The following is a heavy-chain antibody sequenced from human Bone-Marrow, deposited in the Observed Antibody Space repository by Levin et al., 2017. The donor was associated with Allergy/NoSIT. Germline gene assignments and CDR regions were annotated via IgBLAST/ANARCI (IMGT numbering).Heavy chain of an antibody. CDR1: GGSISARGFY. Sequence: SQTLSLTCTVSGGSISARGFYWAWIRQHPVKGLEWIGYIYYSETYYYPSLESRVSISVDTSKKQFSLRLTSASAADTAMYYCARGEVSADGGFSYGSGIKYHYGLGVWGQGTTVTVSS. CDR2: IYYSET. V-gene: IGHV4-31*03. J-gene: IGHJ6*02. CDR3: ARGEVSADGGFSYGSGIKYHYGLGV. D-gene: IGHD5-18*01.